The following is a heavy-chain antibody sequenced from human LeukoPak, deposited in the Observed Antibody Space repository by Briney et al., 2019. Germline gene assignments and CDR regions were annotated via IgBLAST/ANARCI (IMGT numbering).Heavy chain of an antibody. Sequence: GGSLRLSCAASGFTFSSYEMNWVRQAPGKGLEWVSYISSSGRTMYYADSVKGRFAISRDNAKNSLSLLMNSLRAEDTAVYYCARDGGSGILDWGQGTLVTVSS. D-gene: IGHD3-10*01. J-gene: IGHJ4*02. V-gene: IGHV3-48*03. CDR3: ARDGGSGILD. CDR1: GFTFSSYE. CDR2: ISSSGRTM.